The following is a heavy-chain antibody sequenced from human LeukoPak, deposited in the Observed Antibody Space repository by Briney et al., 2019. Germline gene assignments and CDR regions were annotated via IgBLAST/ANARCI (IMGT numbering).Heavy chain of an antibody. V-gene: IGHV3-48*03. D-gene: IGHD3-10*01. Sequence: GGSLRLSCAASGFAFSNYEMNWVRQAPGKGLEWGSYISSSGSSIYYADSVKGRFTISRDNAKNSLYLQMNTLRAEDTAVYYCARVVRGDYFFDYWGQGTLVTVSS. CDR2: ISSSGSSI. J-gene: IGHJ4*02. CDR3: ARVVRGDYFFDY. CDR1: GFAFSNYE.